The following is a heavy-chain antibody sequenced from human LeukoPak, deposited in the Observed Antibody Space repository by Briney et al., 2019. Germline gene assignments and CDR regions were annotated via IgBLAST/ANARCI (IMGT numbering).Heavy chain of an antibody. CDR3: ARPHSISGDDAFDI. V-gene: IGHV3-7*01. CDR1: GFTFSRYW. D-gene: IGHD3-3*01. CDR2: IKQDGSEK. Sequence: GGSLRLSCAASGFTFSRYWMTWVRQAPGKGLEWVANIKQDGSEKYYVGSVMGRFTISRDNAKNSLFLQMNSLRAEDTAVYYCARPHSISGDDAFDIWGHGTMVSVS. J-gene: IGHJ3*02.